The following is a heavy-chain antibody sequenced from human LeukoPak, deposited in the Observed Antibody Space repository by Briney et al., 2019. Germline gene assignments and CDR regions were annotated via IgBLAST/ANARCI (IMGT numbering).Heavy chain of an antibody. CDR1: GYTFTTYG. J-gene: IGHJ4*02. D-gene: IGHD3-22*01. V-gene: IGHV1-18*01. CDR2: MSTYNGHT. Sequence: ASVKVSCKASGYTFTTYGITWVRQAPGQGLEWMGWMSTYNGHTNYAQKLQGRVTMTTDTSTSTAYMELTSVRSDDTAVYYCARSARDTPGSYYRYWGQGTLVTVSS. CDR3: ARSARDTPGSYYRY.